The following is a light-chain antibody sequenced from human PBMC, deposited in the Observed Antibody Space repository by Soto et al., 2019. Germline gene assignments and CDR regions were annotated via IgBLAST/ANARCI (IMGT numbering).Light chain of an antibody. Sequence: QSALTQPASVSGSPGQSITISCAGTSSDVGAYKYVSWYQQHPGKAPKLIIYEVSNRPSGISDRFSGSKSGNTASLTISGLQAEDEVDYYYCSYTSSNTLAYVFGTGTQLTVL. CDR1: SSDVGAYKY. CDR2: EVS. J-gene: IGLJ1*01. CDR3: CSYTSSNTLAYV. V-gene: IGLV2-14*01.